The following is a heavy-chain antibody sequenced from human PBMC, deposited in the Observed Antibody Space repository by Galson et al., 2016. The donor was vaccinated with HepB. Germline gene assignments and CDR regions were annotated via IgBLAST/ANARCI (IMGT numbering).Heavy chain of an antibody. Sequence: SLRLSCAASGFTFKNFGMTWVRQAPGKGLEWVSTIYSGGSTFYTDSVQGRFTIYRHNSKNTLYRQMDTLRPEDTAVYYCARDPGISGTTWGQGILVTVSS. CDR3: ARDPGISGTT. D-gene: IGHD1-7*01. CDR1: GFTFKNFG. CDR2: IYSGGST. J-gene: IGHJ5*02. V-gene: IGHV3-53*04.